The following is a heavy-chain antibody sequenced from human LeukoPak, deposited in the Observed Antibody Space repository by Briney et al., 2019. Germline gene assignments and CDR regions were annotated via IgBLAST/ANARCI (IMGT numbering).Heavy chain of an antibody. CDR1: GYIFTSYW. V-gene: IGHV5-51*01. J-gene: IGHJ3*02. CDR3: ARPMSMIDAFDI. D-gene: IGHD3-22*01. CDR2: LYPGDSDT. Sequence: GESLKISCKGSGYIFTSYWIGWVRQMPGKGLEWMGILYPGDSDTRYSPSFQGQVTISADKSISTAYLQGSSLKASDTAMYYCARPMSMIDAFDIWGQGTMVTVSS.